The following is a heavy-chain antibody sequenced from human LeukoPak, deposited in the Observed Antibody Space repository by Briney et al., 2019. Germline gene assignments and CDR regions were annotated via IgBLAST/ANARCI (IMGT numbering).Heavy chain of an antibody. CDR1: GYSFTSYW. CDR2: IYPGDSDT. J-gene: IGHJ4*02. CDR3: ARQTPDYGDHVNY. D-gene: IGHD4-17*01. V-gene: IGHV5-51*01. Sequence: GESLKISCKGSGYSFTSYWIGWVRQMPGKGLEWMGIIYPGDSDTKYSPSFQGQVTISADKSISTAYLQWSSLKASDTAMYYCARQTPDYGDHVNYWGQGTLVTVSS.